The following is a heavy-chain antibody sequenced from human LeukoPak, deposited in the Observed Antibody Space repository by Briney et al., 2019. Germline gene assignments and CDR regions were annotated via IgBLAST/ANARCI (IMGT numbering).Heavy chain of an antibody. V-gene: IGHV3-30-3*01. Sequence: GGSLRLSCAASGFTFSSYAMHWVRQAPGKGLEWVAVISYDGSNKYYADSVKGRFTISRDNAKNSLYLQMNSLRAEDTAVYYCARGIFVVVPPEGAFDIWGQGTMVTVSS. CDR2: ISYDGSNK. D-gene: IGHD2-2*01. CDR1: GFTFSSYA. J-gene: IGHJ3*02. CDR3: ARGIFVVVPPEGAFDI.